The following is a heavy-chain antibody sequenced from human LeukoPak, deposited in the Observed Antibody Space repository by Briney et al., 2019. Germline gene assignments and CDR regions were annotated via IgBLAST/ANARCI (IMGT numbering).Heavy chain of an antibody. V-gene: IGHV3-7*01. Sequence: GGSLRLPCAASEFTFSSFWMSWVRQAPGKGLEWVANIKQDGSEKYYVDSVKGRFTISRDNAKNSLYLQMNSLRAEDTAVYYCARDAGNYPIYYFDYWGQGTLVTVSS. CDR2: IKQDGSEK. CDR1: EFTFSSFW. CDR3: ARDAGNYPIYYFDY. J-gene: IGHJ4*02. D-gene: IGHD4-23*01.